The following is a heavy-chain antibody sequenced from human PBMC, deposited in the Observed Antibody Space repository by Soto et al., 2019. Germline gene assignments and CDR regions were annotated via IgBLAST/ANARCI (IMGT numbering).Heavy chain of an antibody. D-gene: IGHD3-3*01. Sequence: SETLSLTCAVYGGSFSGYYWSWIRQPPGKGLEWIGEINHSGSTNYNPSLKSRVTMSVDTSKNQFSLKLSSVTAADTAVYYCARGRYDFWSVDYFDYWGQGTLVTVSS. CDR1: GGSFSGYY. V-gene: IGHV4-34*01. J-gene: IGHJ4*02. CDR3: ARGRYDFWSVDYFDY. CDR2: INHSGST.